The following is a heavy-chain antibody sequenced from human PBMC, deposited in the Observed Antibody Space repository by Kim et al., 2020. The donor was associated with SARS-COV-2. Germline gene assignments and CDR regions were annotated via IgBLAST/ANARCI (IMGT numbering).Heavy chain of an antibody. Sequence: SVKVSCKASGGTFRSYAISGVRQAPGQGLEWMGRIIPILGIANYAQKYQGRVTITADKYKSTDYMELSSLRSEDTAVYYCSRDVWSSSDYWGQGTLGTV. CDR1: GGTFRSYA. CDR2: IIPILGIA. CDR3: SRDVWSSSDY. V-gene: IGHV1-69*04. D-gene: IGHD2-8*02. J-gene: IGHJ4*02.